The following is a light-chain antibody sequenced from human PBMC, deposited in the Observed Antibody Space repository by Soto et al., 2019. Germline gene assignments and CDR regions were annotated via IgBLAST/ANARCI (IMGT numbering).Light chain of an antibody. CDR1: QSVSSSY. V-gene: IGKV3-20*01. CDR2: GAS. J-gene: IGKJ4*01. Sequence: EIVLTQSPGTLSLSPGERATLSCRASQSVSSSYLAWYQQKPGQAPRLLIYGASSWATGIPDRFSGSGSGTDFTLTISRLAPEDFAVYYCQQYGSSPLTFGGGTKVEIK. CDR3: QQYGSSPLT.